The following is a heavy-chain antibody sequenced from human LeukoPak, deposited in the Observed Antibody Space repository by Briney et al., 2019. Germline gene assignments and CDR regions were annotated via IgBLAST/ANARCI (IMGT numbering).Heavy chain of an antibody. V-gene: IGHV1-2*02. D-gene: IGHD3-10*01. Sequence: GASVKVSCKASGYTFTGYYMHWVRQAPGQGLEWMGWINPNSGGTNYAQKFQGRVTMTRDTSISTAYMELSRLRSDDTAVYYCARARDIPVSDAFDIWGRGTMVTVSS. CDR3: ARARDIPVSDAFDI. CDR2: INPNSGGT. J-gene: IGHJ3*02. CDR1: GYTFTGYY.